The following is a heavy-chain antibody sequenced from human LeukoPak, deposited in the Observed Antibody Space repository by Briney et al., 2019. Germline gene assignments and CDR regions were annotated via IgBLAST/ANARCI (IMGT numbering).Heavy chain of an antibody. D-gene: IGHD3-10*01. V-gene: IGHV3-11*03. CDR3: ARRRPYGSGSPRYFDY. Sequence: PGGSLRLSCAASGFTFSDYYMSRIRQAPGKGLEWVSYISSSSSYTNYADSVKGRFTISRDNAKNSLYLQMNSLRAEDTAVYYCARRRPYGSGSPRYFDYWGQGTLVTVSS. CDR1: GFTFSDYY. CDR2: ISSSSSYT. J-gene: IGHJ4*02.